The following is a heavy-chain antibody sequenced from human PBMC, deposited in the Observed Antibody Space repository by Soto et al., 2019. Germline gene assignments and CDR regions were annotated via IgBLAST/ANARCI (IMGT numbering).Heavy chain of an antibody. J-gene: IGHJ5*01. V-gene: IGHV1-3*01. Sequence: QVQLVQSGAEVKKPGASVKVSCKASGYTFTSYAMHWVRQAPGQRLEWMGWINAGNGNTKYSQKFQGRVTIPRDSXXSXPXXEVSSLSSDDTAVYYAARVNWVLWLGEVSPGCLDSWGQGTLVAVSA. CDR3: ARVNWVLWLGEVSPGCLDS. D-gene: IGHD3-10*01. CDR2: INAGNGNT. CDR1: GYTFTSYA.